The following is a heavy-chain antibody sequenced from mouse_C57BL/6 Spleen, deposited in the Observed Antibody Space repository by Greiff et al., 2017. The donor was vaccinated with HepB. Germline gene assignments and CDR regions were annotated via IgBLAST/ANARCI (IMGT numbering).Heavy chain of an antibody. D-gene: IGHD1-1*01. CDR1: GFTFSDYY. Sequence: EVKLMESGGGLVQPGGSLKLSCAASGFTFSDYYMYWVRQTPEKRLEWVAYISNGGGSTYYPDTVKGRFTISRDNAKNTLYLQMSRLKSEDTAMYYCARHSYYGENWYFDVWGTGTTVTVSS. J-gene: IGHJ1*03. V-gene: IGHV5-12*01. CDR3: ARHSYYGENWYFDV. CDR2: ISNGGGST.